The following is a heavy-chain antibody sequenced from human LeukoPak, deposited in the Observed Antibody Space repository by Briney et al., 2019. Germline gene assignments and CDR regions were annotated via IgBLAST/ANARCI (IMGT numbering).Heavy chain of an antibody. Sequence: GRSLRLSCAASGFTFSSYAMHWVRQAPGKGLEWVAVISNDESKKYYADSVKGRFTISRDSSKNTLYLQMNSLRAEDTAVYYCARGSGYFLDFDYWGQGTLVTVSS. D-gene: IGHD3-22*01. CDR1: GFTFSSYA. J-gene: IGHJ4*02. CDR3: ARGSGYFLDFDY. CDR2: ISNDESKK. V-gene: IGHV3-30*04.